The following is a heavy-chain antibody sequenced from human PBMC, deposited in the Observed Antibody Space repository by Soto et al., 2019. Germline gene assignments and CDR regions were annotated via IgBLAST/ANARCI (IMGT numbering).Heavy chain of an antibody. Sequence: ASVKVSCKASGYTFTRYGISWVRQAPGQGLKWKGRISTYNNNTNYTQKHKGKVTITTDTSTSTTYMKIRILRSDDKDMNNRAGPTAGSGWPREWGQGTLVTVCS. CDR1: GYTFTRYG. J-gene: IGHJ4*02. CDR2: ISTYNNNT. D-gene: IGHD6-19*01. CDR3: AGPTAGSGWPRE. V-gene: IGHV1-18*01.